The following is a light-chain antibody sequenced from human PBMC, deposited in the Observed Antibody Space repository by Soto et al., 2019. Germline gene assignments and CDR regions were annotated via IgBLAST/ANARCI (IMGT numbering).Light chain of an antibody. J-gene: IGKJ1*01. CDR3: QHYVTSLTT. Sequence: EVVLTESPGTLSLSPGERATLSCRASQNVGTFLTWYQQKPGQAPRLLIYDASIRATGIPDRFIGSGSGTDFTLTISRLEPEDFAVYYCQHYVTSLTTFGQGTKVDIK. V-gene: IGKV3-20*01. CDR2: DAS. CDR1: QNVGTF.